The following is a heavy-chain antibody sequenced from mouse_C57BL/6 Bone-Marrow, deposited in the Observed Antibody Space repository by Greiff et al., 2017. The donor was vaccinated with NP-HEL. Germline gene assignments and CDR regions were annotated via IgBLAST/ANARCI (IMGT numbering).Heavy chain of an antibody. V-gene: IGHV2-2*01. CDR3: ARNGGYDYEENYAMDY. CDR1: GFSLTSYG. J-gene: IGHJ4*01. D-gene: IGHD2-4*01. Sequence: QVQLKESGPGLVQPSQSLSITCTVSGFSLTSYGVHWVRQSPGKGLEWLGVIWSGGSTDYNAAFISRLSISKDNSKSQVFFKMNSLQADDTAIYYCARNGGYDYEENYAMDYWGQGTSVTVSS. CDR2: IWSGGST.